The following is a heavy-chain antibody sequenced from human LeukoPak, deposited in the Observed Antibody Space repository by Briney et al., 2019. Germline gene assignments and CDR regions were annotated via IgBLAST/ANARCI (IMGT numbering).Heavy chain of an antibody. CDR2: INSDGSST. J-gene: IGHJ4*02. D-gene: IGHD3-10*01. CDR3: ARRPNGWSLGDYYGSGSHFDY. CDR1: GFTFSSYW. Sequence: PGGSLRLSCAASGFTFSSYWMHWVRQAPGKGLVWVSRINSDGSSTSYADSVKGRFTISRDNAKNTLYLQMNSLRAEDTAVYYCARRPNGWSLGDYYGSGSHFDYWGQGTLVTVSS. V-gene: IGHV3-74*01.